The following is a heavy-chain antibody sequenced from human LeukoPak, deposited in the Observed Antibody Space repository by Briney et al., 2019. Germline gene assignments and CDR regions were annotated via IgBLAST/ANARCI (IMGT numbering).Heavy chain of an antibody. Sequence: ASVKVSCKASGYTFTGYYMHWVRQAPGQGLEWMGWINPNSGGTNYAQKFQGWVTMTRDTSISTAYMELSRLRSDDTAVYYCAREAFTAAGINLWGQGTLVTVSS. CDR3: AREAFTAAGINL. J-gene: IGHJ5*02. D-gene: IGHD6-13*01. CDR2: INPNSGGT. CDR1: GYTFTGYY. V-gene: IGHV1-2*04.